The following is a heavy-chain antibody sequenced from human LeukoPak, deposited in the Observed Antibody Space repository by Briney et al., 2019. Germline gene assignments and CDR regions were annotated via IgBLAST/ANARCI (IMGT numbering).Heavy chain of an antibody. V-gene: IGHV3-33*06. CDR1: GFTFSTYA. Sequence: PGGALRLSCAASGFTFSTYAMHWVRQAPGKGLEWVGLIWPDGSKTYYADSVKGRFAISRENSKKTVYLQMNDLSLEDTALYFCAKISSSAESNFDYWGQGTLLTVSS. D-gene: IGHD6-25*01. J-gene: IGHJ4*02. CDR3: AKISSSAESNFDY. CDR2: IWPDGSKT.